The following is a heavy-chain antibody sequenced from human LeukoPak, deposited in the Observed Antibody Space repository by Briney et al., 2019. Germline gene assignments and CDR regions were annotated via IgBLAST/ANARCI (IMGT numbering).Heavy chain of an antibody. CDR3: ARLNTAMASNYFDY. D-gene: IGHD5-18*01. V-gene: IGHV4-31*03. Sequence: SETLSLTCTVSGGSISGGGYYWSWIRQHPGKGLEWIGYIYYSGSTYYNPSLKSRVTISVDTSTNQFSLKLSSVTAADTAVYYCARLNTAMASNYFDYWGQGTLVTVSS. J-gene: IGHJ4*02. CDR1: GGSISGGGYY. CDR2: IYYSGST.